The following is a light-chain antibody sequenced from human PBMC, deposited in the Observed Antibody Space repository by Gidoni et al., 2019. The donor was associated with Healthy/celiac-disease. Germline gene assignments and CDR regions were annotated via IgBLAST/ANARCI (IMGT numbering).Light chain of an antibody. J-gene: IGKJ5*01. Sequence: DIQMTQSPSSLAASVGDRVTITCQASQDISNYLNWYQQKPGKAPKLLIYDASNLETGVPSRFSGSGSGTDFTFTIISLQHEDIATYYCQQYYNLPTFGQGTRLEIK. CDR1: QDISNY. CDR3: QQYYNLPT. CDR2: DAS. V-gene: IGKV1-33*01.